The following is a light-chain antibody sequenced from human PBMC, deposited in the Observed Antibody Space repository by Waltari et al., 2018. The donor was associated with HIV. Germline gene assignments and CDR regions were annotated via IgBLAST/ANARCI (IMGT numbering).Light chain of an antibody. J-gene: IGLJ2*01. CDR3: SSYAGINNFGV. CDR2: EVS. V-gene: IGLV2-8*01. Sequence: QSALTQPPSASGSPGQSVTISCTGTSSDVGGYNYVSWYQQHPGKAPKLMIYEVSKRPSGVPDRFFGSKSGNSASLTVSGLQAEDEADYYCSSYAGINNFGVFGGGTKLTVL. CDR1: SSDVGGYNY.